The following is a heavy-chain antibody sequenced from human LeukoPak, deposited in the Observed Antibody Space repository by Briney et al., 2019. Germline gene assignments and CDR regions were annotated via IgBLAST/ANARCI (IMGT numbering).Heavy chain of an antibody. V-gene: IGHV1-8*01. Sequence: ASVKVSCKASGYTFTSYDINWVRQAPGQGLEWMGWMTPNSGDTGFAQRFQGRAAITRDTSIGTAYLELSGLTSEDTAVYYCARESSYCDNTTCYSSGLDPWGQGTLVTVSS. CDR1: GYTFTSYD. D-gene: IGHD2-21*01. CDR2: MTPNSGDT. CDR3: ARESSYCDNTTCYSSGLDP. J-gene: IGHJ5*02.